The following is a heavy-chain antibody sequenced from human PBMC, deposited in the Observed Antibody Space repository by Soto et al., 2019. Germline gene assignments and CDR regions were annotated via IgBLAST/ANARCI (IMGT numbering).Heavy chain of an antibody. CDR2: ISSSGSTI. D-gene: IGHD4-4*01. CDR3: ARDGPYSNYGGPVVGY. V-gene: IGHV3-48*03. J-gene: IGHJ4*02. CDR1: GFTFSSYE. Sequence: EVQLVESGGGLVQPGGSLRLSCAASGFTFSSYEMNWVRQAPGKGLEWVSYISSSGSTIYYADSVKGRFTISRDNAKNSLYLQMNSLRAEDTAVYYCARDGPYSNYGGPVVGYWGQGTLVTVSS.